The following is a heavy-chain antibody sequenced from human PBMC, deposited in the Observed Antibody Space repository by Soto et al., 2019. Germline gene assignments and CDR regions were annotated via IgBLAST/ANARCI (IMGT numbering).Heavy chain of an antibody. V-gene: IGHV3-30-3*01. CDR3: ARGGLGATRVTLGGAFDL. Sequence: GGSLRLSCADSALTFRIYAMHWVRQAPGKGVGWVAVIAHDGDRKYYADSVKGRFTISRDNSKNTLYLQMNSLTPEDTAMYYCARGGLGATRVTLGGAFDLWGQGTMVTVSS. D-gene: IGHD1-26*01. CDR2: IAHDGDRK. J-gene: IGHJ3*01. CDR1: ALTFRIYA.